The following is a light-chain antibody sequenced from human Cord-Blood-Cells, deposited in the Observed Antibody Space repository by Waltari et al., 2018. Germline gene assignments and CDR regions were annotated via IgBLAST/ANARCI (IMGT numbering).Light chain of an antibody. CDR2: GKN. Sequence: SSELTQDPAVSVALGQTVRITCQGDSLRSYYASWYQQKPGQAPVLFIYGKNNRPSGIPDQFSGSSSGNTASLTITGAQAEDEADYYCNSRDSSGNHVVFGGGTKLTVL. J-gene: IGLJ2*01. CDR3: NSRDSSGNHVV. CDR1: SLRSYY. V-gene: IGLV3-19*01.